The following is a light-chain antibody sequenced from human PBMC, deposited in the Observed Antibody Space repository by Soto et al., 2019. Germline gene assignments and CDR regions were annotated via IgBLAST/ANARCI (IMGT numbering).Light chain of an antibody. V-gene: IGKV3-15*01. CDR2: DAS. CDR1: QSVSSY. J-gene: IGKJ4*01. Sequence: EIVLTQSPATLSLSPGERATLSCRASQSVSSYLAWYQQKPGQTPRLLIYDASTRATDIPARFSGSGSGTDFPLTISSLLSEDFAVYYCHQYYKWPLTFGGGTKVDI. CDR3: HQYYKWPLT.